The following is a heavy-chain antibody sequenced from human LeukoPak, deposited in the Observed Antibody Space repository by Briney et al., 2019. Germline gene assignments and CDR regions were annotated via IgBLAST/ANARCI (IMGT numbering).Heavy chain of an antibody. CDR1: GFTFSSYA. Sequence: GGSLRLSCAVSGFTFSSYAMSWVRQAPGKGLEWVSAISGSGGSTYYADSVKGLFTISRDNSKNTLYLQMNSLRAEDTAVYYCAKDWYYGLGSYLHYFDYWGQGTLVTVSS. CDR2: ISGSGGST. J-gene: IGHJ4*02. D-gene: IGHD3-10*01. CDR3: AKDWYYGLGSYLHYFDY. V-gene: IGHV3-23*01.